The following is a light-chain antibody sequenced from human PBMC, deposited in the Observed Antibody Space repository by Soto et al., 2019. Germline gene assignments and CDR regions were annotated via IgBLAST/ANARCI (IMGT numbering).Light chain of an antibody. CDR1: SSDVGGYNY. Sequence: ALTQPASGSGSPGQSITISCTGTSSDVGGYNYVSWYQQHPGKAPKLMIYDVSNRPSGVSNRFSGSKSGNTASLTISGLQAEDEADYYCSSYTSSSTYVFGTGTKVTV. CDR3: SSYTSSSTYV. V-gene: IGLV2-14*01. J-gene: IGLJ1*01. CDR2: DVS.